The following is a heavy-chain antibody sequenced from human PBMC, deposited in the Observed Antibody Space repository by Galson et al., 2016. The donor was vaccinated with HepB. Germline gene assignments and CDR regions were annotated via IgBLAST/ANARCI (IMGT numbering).Heavy chain of an antibody. D-gene: IGHD2-15*01. Sequence: SLRLSCAASGFTFSTYWMSWVRQAPGKGLEWVANIKEDGSEKYYVDSLKGRFTISRDNAKNSLYLQMNSLRAEDTAVYYCAGMCSGGSCYSYWGQGTRVTVSS. CDR3: AGMCSGGSCYSY. CDR1: GFTFSTYW. J-gene: IGHJ4*02. CDR2: IKEDGSEK. V-gene: IGHV3-7*01.